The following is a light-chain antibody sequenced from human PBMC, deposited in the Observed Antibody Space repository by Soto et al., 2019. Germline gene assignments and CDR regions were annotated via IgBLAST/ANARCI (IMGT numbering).Light chain of an antibody. CDR3: QQYYSTPVN. V-gene: IGKV4-1*01. Sequence: DIVMTQSPDSLAVSLGERATINCKSSQSVLYNSNTKNYLAWYQQKPGQPPRLLIYWASARESGVPDRFSGSGSGTDFTLTISSLQAEDVAVYYCQQYYSTPVNFGQGTRLEIK. CDR1: QSVLYNSNTKNY. J-gene: IGKJ5*01. CDR2: WAS.